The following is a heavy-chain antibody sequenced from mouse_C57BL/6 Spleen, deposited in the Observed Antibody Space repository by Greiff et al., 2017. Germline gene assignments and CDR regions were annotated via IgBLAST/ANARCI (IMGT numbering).Heavy chain of an antibody. V-gene: IGHV2-6-1*01. J-gene: IGHJ4*01. CDR1: GFSLTSYG. CDR3: ARHTNCYGYAMDY. D-gene: IGHD1-1*01. Sequence: VKLMESGPGLVAPSQSLSITCTVSGFSLTSYGVHWVRQPPGKGLEWLVVIWSDGSTTYNSALKSRLSISNDNSKSQVFLKMNSLQTDDTAMYYCARHTNCYGYAMDYWGQGTSVTVSS. CDR2: IWSDGST.